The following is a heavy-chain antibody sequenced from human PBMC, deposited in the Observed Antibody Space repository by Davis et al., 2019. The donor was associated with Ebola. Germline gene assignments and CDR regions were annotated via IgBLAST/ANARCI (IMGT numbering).Heavy chain of an antibody. J-gene: IGHJ4*02. CDR2: IYSGGRT. Sequence: PGGSLRLSCAASGFSFGDFYMNWIRQAPGKGLEWVSVIYSGGRTNYADSVKGRFTISRDNSKNTLYLQMNSLRAEDTAVYYCARAGRGRWLQSDYWGQGTLVTVSS. CDR3: ARAGRGRWLQSDY. CDR1: GFSFGDFY. D-gene: IGHD5-24*01. V-gene: IGHV3-53*01.